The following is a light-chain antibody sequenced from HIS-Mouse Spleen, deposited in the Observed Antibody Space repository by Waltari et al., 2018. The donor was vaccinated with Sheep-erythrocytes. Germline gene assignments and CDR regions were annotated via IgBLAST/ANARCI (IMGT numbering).Light chain of an antibody. CDR1: SRDGGGYNY. J-gene: IGLJ1*01. V-gene: IGLV2-8*01. CDR3: SSYAGSNNYV. CDR2: EVS. Sequence: QSALTQPPSASGSPGQSVTISCTGPSRDGGGYNYVSWYQQHPGKAPKLMIYEVSKRPSGVPDRFSGSKSGNTASLTVSGLQAEDEADYYCSSYAGSNNYVFGTGTKVTVL.